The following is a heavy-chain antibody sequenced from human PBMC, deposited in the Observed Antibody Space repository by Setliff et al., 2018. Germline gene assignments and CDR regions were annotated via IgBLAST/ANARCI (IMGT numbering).Heavy chain of an antibody. CDR2: IKQDGGEK. CDR1: GFTLSDYW. J-gene: IGHJ4*02. CDR3: ARGHCTTISCFLDH. D-gene: IGHD2-8*01. V-gene: IGHV3-7*03. Sequence: PGGSLRFSCAASGFTLSDYWMAWVRQAPGKGLEWVANIKQDGGEKYYADSMKGRFTISRDNAKNSLYLQMNSLSAEDTAVYFCARGHCTTISCFLDHWGQGIMVTVSS.